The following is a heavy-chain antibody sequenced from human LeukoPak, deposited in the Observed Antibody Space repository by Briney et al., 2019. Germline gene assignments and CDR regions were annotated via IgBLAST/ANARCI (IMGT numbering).Heavy chain of an antibody. Sequence: GASVKVSCKASGGTFSSYAISWVRQAPGQGLEWMGWISGYNGNTDYGQKFQGRVTMTTDTSTTTVYMELRSLRFDDTAVYYCARIHDFWHGYQGVFHDYWGQGTLVTASS. CDR3: ARIHDFWHGYQGVFHDY. CDR1: GGTFSSYA. D-gene: IGHD3-3*01. J-gene: IGHJ4*02. V-gene: IGHV1-18*01. CDR2: ISGYNGNT.